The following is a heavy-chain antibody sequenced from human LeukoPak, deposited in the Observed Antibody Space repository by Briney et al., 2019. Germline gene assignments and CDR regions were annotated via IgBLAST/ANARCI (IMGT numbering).Heavy chain of an antibody. CDR2: ISAYNGNT. Sequence: ASVKVSCKASGYTFTSYGISWVRQAPGQGLEWMGWISAYNGNTKYSQKFQGRVTITRDTSASTAYMELSSLRSEDTAVYYCARERIAGWFDPWGQGTLVTVSS. D-gene: IGHD6-6*01. J-gene: IGHJ5*02. CDR3: ARERIAGWFDP. CDR1: GYTFTSYG. V-gene: IGHV1-18*01.